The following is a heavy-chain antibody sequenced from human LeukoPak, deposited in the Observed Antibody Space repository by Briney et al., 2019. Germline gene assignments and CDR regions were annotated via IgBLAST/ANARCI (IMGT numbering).Heavy chain of an antibody. CDR3: AKEVRHGGIPYWYFDL. D-gene: IGHD4-23*01. V-gene: IGHV3-23*01. CDR1: GLTFSTYG. CDR2: VTGSGGNT. J-gene: IGHJ2*01. Sequence: PGGSLRLSCAASGLTFSTYGTSWVRQAPGKGLEWVSGVTGSGGNTYYADSVKGRFTISRDNSNNMVYLQMNSLRAEDTAVYYCAKEVRHGGIPYWYFDLWGRGTLVTVSS.